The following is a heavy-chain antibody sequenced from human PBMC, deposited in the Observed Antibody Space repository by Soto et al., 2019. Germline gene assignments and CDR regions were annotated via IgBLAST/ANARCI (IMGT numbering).Heavy chain of an antibody. CDR2: ISSSGSTI. D-gene: IGHD3-10*01. CDR1: GFTFSDYY. Sequence: NPGGSLRLSCAASGFTFSDYYMSWIRQAPGKGLEWVSYISSSGSTIYYADSVKGRFTISRDNAKNSLYLQMNSLRAEDTAVYYCARDVGVRGVIYYYYYGMDVWGQGTTVTVSS. V-gene: IGHV3-11*01. CDR3: ARDVGVRGVIYYYYYGMDV. J-gene: IGHJ6*02.